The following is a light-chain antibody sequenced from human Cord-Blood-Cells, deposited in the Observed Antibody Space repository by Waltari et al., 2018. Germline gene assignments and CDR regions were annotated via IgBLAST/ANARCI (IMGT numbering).Light chain of an antibody. CDR1: QSVISY. CDR3: EKRSNWPLT. V-gene: IGKV3-11*01. Sequence: EIALTQSPATLSLSPGDRATLSCRASQSVISYLAWYQQKPGQAPRLLIYDASTRATGIPARCSGSGSGTDVTLTISSLEPEDFAVYYCEKRSNWPLTFGGGTKVEIK. J-gene: IGKJ4*01. CDR2: DAS.